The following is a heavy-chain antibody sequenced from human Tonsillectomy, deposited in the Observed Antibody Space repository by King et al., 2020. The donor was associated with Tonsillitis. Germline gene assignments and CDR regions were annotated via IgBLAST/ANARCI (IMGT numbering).Heavy chain of an antibody. D-gene: IGHD3-22*01. CDR1: GGSISSSSYY. CDR3: ARGSRLGIYYFDY. J-gene: IGHJ4*02. Sequence: LQLQESGPGLVKPSETLSLTCTVSGGSISSSSYYWGWIRQPPGKGLEWIGSIYYSGSTYYNPSLKSRVTMSVDTSNNQFSLKLSSVTAADTALYYCARGSRLGIYYFDYWGQGTLVTVSS. CDR2: IYYSGST. V-gene: IGHV4-39*01.